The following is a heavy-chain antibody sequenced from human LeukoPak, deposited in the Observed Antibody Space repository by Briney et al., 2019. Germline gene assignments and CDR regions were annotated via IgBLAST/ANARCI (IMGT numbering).Heavy chain of an antibody. V-gene: IGHV3-13*01. CDR1: GFTFIDYD. D-gene: IGHD6-19*01. J-gene: IGHJ4*02. CDR2: IGIRGDT. Sequence: GSLRLSCAASGFTFIDYDMHWVRQVIGKGLEWVSAIGIRGDTHYSGSVKGRFTISRENVESSLYLQMNSLRAEDTAVYYCARGGIQVSGIDEFDYWGQGTLVTVSS. CDR3: ARGGIQVSGIDEFDY.